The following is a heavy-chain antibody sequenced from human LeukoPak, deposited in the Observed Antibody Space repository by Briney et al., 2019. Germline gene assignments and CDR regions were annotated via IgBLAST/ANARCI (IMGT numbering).Heavy chain of an antibody. V-gene: IGHV3-30*02. CDR2: IRHDGTE. CDR3: GKGRERVYNCLDS. D-gene: IGHD5-24*01. CDR1: GFSFSGYG. J-gene: IGHJ4*02. Sequence: GGSLRLSCAASGFSFSGYGMHWVRQAPGKGLEWVAFIRHDGTEYHTDSVKGRFTISRDNSRSTLFLQMNSLGAEDTAVYYCGKGRERVYNCLDSWGQGTLVTVSS.